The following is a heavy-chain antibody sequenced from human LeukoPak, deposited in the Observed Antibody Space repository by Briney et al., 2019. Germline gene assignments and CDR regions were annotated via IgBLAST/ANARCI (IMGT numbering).Heavy chain of an antibody. J-gene: IGHJ4*02. D-gene: IGHD3-10*01. CDR2: INHSGST. CDR1: GGSFSGYY. Sequence: SETLSLTCAVYGGSFSGYYWSWIRQPPGKGLEWIGEINHSGSTNYNPSLKSRVTISVDTSKNQFSLTLSSVTAADTAVYYCAREFSTGGPYGSGSQMVDYWGQGTLVTVSS. V-gene: IGHV4-34*01. CDR3: AREFSTGGPYGSGSQMVDY.